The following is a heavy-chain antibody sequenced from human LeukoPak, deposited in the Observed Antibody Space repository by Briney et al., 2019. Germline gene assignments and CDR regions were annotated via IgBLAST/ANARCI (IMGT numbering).Heavy chain of an antibody. CDR3: ARVRDYCTSTSCPTAYYGMDV. V-gene: IGHV1-18*01. CDR2: ISGYNGNT. CDR1: GYTFNSYG. D-gene: IGHD2-2*01. J-gene: IGHJ6*01. Sequence: GASVKVSCKASGYTFNSYGISWVRQAPGQGLEWMGWISGYNGNTNYGQKLQGRVTMTRDTSTSTAYMEVRSLRPEDTAVYYCARVRDYCTSTSCPTAYYGMDVWGQGTTVTVSS.